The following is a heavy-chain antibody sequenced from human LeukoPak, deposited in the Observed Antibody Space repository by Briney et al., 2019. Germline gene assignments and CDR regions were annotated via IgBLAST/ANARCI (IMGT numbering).Heavy chain of an antibody. V-gene: IGHV4-59*05. CDR3: AREGSANWGFSDAFDI. Sequence: PSETLSLTCTVSGGSISSYYWSWIRQPPGKGLEWIGSINYSGSTYYNPSLKSRVTIFVDTSKNQFSLKLRSVTAADTAVYYCAREGSANWGFSDAFDIWGQGTMVTVSS. CDR1: GGSISSYY. CDR2: INYSGST. J-gene: IGHJ3*02. D-gene: IGHD7-27*01.